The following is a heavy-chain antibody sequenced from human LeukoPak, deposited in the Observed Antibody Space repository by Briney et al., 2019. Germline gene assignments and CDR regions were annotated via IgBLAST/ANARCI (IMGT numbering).Heavy chain of an antibody. V-gene: IGHV3-48*03. CDR3: ARASSYSSSWQEYYFDY. CDR2: ISSSGSTI. J-gene: IGHJ4*02. D-gene: IGHD6-13*01. Sequence: GGSLRLSCAASGFTFSSYEMNWVRQAPGKGLEWVSYISSSGSTIYYADSVKGRFTISRYNAKNSLYLQMNSLRAEDTAVYYCARASSYSSSWQEYYFDYWGKGTLVTVSS. CDR1: GFTFSSYE.